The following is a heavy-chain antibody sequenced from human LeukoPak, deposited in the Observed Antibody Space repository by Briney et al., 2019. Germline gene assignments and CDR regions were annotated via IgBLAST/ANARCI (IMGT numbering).Heavy chain of an antibody. CDR3: AREPIVGATRDWFDP. V-gene: IGHV1-8*01. CDR1: GYTFTSYD. CDR2: MNPNSGNT. Sequence: GASVKVSCKASGYTFTSYDINWVRQDTGQGLEWMGWMNPNSGNTAYAQKFQGRVTMTRTTSISTAYMELCNLRSEDTAVYYCAREPIVGATRDWFDPWSQGTLVTVSS. D-gene: IGHD1-26*01. J-gene: IGHJ5*02.